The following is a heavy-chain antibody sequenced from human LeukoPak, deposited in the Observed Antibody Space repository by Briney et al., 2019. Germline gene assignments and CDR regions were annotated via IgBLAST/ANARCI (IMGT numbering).Heavy chain of an antibody. J-gene: IGHJ6*02. D-gene: IGHD6-19*01. Sequence: GGSLRLSCAASGFTVSSNYMSWVRQAPGKGLEWVSVIYSGGSTYYADSVKGRFTISRDNSKNTLYLQMNSLRAEDTAVYYCARVMKQWLVIGPNYYGMDVWGQGTTVTVSS. CDR2: IYSGGST. CDR1: GFTVSSNY. V-gene: IGHV3-53*01. CDR3: ARVMKQWLVIGPNYYGMDV.